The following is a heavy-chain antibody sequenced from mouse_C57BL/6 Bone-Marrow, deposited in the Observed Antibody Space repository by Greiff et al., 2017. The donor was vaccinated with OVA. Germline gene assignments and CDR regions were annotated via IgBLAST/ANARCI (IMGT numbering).Heavy chain of an antibody. CDR1: GFTFSDYG. Sequence: EVHLVESGGGLVKPGGSLKLSCAASGFTFSDYGMHWVRQAPEKGLEWVAYISSGSSTIYYADPVTGRFTISRDNAKNTLFLQMTSLRSEDTAMYYCARGYSQSFAYWGQGTLVTVSA. CDR3: ARGYSQSFAY. V-gene: IGHV5-17*01. CDR2: ISSGSSTI. D-gene: IGHD2-12*01. J-gene: IGHJ3*01.